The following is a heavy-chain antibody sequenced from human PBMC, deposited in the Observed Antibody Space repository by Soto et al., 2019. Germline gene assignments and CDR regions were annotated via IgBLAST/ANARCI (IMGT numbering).Heavy chain of an antibody. J-gene: IGHJ5*02. CDR3: ARGGGGGNWFDP. D-gene: IGHD2-15*01. CDR2: IYYSGST. CDR1: GGSISSYY. Sequence: SETLSLTCTVSGGSISSYYWSWIRQPPGKGLEWIGYIYYSGSTNYNPSLKSRVTISVDTSKNQFSLKLSSVTAADTAVYYCARGGGGGNWFDPWGQGTLVTVSS. V-gene: IGHV4-59*01.